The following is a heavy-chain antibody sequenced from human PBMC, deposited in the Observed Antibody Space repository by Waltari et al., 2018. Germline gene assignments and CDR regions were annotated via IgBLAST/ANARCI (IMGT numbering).Heavy chain of an antibody. CDR1: AGSISHRSDY. Sequence: QRPPQESGPGLVKHSETLSLTCAVSAGSISHRSDYWACIRRTPRKGREWIGSIYYSGSTYYNPSLKSRVTISVDTSKNQFSLKLSSVTAADTAVYYCARLPRTAYYYDSSGYFGDYWGQGTLVTVSS. V-gene: IGHV4-39*01. D-gene: IGHD3-22*01. J-gene: IGHJ4*02. CDR2: IYYSGST. CDR3: ARLPRTAYYYDSSGYFGDY.